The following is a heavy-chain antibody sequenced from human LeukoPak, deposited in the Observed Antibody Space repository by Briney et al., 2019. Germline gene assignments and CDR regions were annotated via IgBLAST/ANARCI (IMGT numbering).Heavy chain of an antibody. D-gene: IGHD6-19*01. CDR2: ISYDGSNK. Sequence: GGSLRLSCAASGFTFSSYGMHWVRQAPGKGLEGVAVISYDGSNKYYADSVKGRFTISRDNSKNTLYLQMNSLRAEDTALYYCAKDRGSSGWSTTLYYYYYGMDVWGQGTTVTVSS. CDR3: AKDRGSSGWSTTLYYYYYGMDV. V-gene: IGHV3-30*18. CDR1: GFTFSSYG. J-gene: IGHJ6*02.